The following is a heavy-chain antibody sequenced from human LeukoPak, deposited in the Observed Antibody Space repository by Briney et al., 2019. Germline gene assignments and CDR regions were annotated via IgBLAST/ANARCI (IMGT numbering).Heavy chain of an antibody. CDR3: ARELGSN. CDR2: IYSGGST. D-gene: IGHD1-26*01. CDR1: GFTVSSNY. V-gene: IGHV3-66*01. J-gene: IGHJ4*02. Sequence: GGSLRLSCAASGFTVSSNYMTWVREAPGKGLEWVSLIYSGGSTYHADSAKGRFTISRDNSKNTLYLQMNSLRAEDTAVYYCARELGSNWGQGTLVTVSS.